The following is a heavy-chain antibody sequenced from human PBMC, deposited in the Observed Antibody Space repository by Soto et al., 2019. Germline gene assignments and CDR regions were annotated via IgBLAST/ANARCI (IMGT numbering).Heavy chain of an antibody. V-gene: IGHV1-18*01. J-gene: IGHJ4*02. CDR2: ISAYNGNT. CDR3: ARSAPPVDD. CDR1: GGTFSSYA. Sequence: ASVKVSCKASGGTFSSYAISWVRQAPGQGLEWMGWISAYNGNTNYAQKLQGRVTMTTDTSTSTAYMELSSLRSDDTAVYYCARSAPPVDDWGQGTLVTVAS.